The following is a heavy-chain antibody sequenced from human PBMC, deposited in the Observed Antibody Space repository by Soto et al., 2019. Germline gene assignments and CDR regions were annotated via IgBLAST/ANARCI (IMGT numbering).Heavy chain of an antibody. CDR2: IYYSGST. D-gene: IGHD3-22*01. CDR1: GGSISSYY. Sequence: PSETLSLTCTVSGGSISSYYWSWIRQPPGKGLEWIGYIYYSGSTNYNPPLRSRVTISVDTSKNQFSLKLSSVTAADTAVYYCARDRRYYYDSSGYYYYYGMDVWGQGTTVTVSS. V-gene: IGHV4-59*01. J-gene: IGHJ6*02. CDR3: ARDRRYYYDSSGYYYYYGMDV.